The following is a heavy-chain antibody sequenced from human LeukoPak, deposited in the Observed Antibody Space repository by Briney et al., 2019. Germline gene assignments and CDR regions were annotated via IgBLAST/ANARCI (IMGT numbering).Heavy chain of an antibody. V-gene: IGHV3-7*04. CDR2: ILPDGSKK. Sequence: PGGSLRLSCAASGFTVSSNYMSWVRQAPGKGLEWVANILPDGSKKYYLDSVKGRYTISRDNAKNSLYLQMNSLRAEDTAIYYCTRVGYIDEGIDYWGQGTLVTVSS. D-gene: IGHD5-24*01. CDR3: TRVGYIDEGIDY. CDR1: GFTVSSNY. J-gene: IGHJ4*02.